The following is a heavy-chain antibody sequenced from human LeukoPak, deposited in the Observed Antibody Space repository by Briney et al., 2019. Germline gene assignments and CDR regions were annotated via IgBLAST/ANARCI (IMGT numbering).Heavy chain of an antibody. CDR2: ISYDGSNK. CDR3: TSTPPYDYVWKN. CDR1: GFTFSSYA. V-gene: IGHV3-30-3*01. J-gene: IGHJ4*02. Sequence: GGSLRLSCAASGFTFSSYAMHWVRQAPGKGLEWVAVISYDGSNKYYADSVKGRFTISRDNSKNTLYLQMNSLRAEDAAVYYCTSTPPYDYVWKNWGQGTLVTVSS. D-gene: IGHD3-16*01.